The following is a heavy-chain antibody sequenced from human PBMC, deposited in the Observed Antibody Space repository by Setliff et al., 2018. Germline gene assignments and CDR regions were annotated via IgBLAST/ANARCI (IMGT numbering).Heavy chain of an antibody. CDR2: INNDGSYI. D-gene: IGHD1-26*01. Sequence: GGSLRLSCVTSGFTFSTYWMHWVRQAPGQGLVWVARINNDGSYITYADSVKGRFTISRDNARNTLYLQMNSLTAEETAVYYCGRRGRKTQVGWFDPWGQGTLVTVSS. V-gene: IGHV3-74*03. CDR3: GRRGRKTQVGWFDP. CDR1: GFTFSTYW. J-gene: IGHJ5*02.